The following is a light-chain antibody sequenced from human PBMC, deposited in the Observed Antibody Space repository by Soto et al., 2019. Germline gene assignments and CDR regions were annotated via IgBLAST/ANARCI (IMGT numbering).Light chain of an antibody. J-gene: IGKJ1*01. CDR2: GAS. Sequence: ENVLTQSPGTLSLSPGERATLSCRASQSVSNSYLAWYQQKPGQAPRLLIHGASSRATGIPDRFSGSGSGTDFTLNISRLEAEDFAVYYCQQYGRAPWTFGQGTKVEIK. V-gene: IGKV3-20*01. CDR3: QQYGRAPWT. CDR1: QSVSNSY.